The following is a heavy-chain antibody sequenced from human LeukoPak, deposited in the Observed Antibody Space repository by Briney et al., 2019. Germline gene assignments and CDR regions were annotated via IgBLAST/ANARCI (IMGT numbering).Heavy chain of an antibody. CDR1: GFTFSSYA. CDR3: AKDVAPTMIVVVITSFDY. D-gene: IGHD3-22*01. CDR2: ISGSGGST. J-gene: IGHJ4*02. V-gene: IGHV3-23*01. Sequence: PGGSLRLSCAASGFTFSSYAMSLVRQAPGKGLEWVSAISGSGGSTYYADSVKGRFTISRDNSKNTLYLQMNSLRAEDTAVYYCAKDVAPTMIVVVITSFDYWGQGTLVTVSS.